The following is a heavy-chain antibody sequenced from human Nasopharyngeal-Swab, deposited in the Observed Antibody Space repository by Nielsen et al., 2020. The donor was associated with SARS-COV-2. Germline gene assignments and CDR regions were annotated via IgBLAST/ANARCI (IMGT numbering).Heavy chain of an antibody. CDR3: VRATNLGGSLWAPDY. D-gene: IGHD5-12*01. Sequence: GGSLRLSCAASGFTFSSYWMHWVRQAPGKGLVWVSRINDDGRDTIYADSVKGRFTISRDNAKNTLYLQMNSLRAEDTAVYYCVRATNLGGSLWAPDYWGQGTLVTVSS. CDR2: INDDGRDT. V-gene: IGHV3-74*01. CDR1: GFTFSSYW. J-gene: IGHJ4*02.